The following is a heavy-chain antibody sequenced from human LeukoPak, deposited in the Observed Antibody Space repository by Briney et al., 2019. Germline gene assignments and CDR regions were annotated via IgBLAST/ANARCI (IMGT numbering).Heavy chain of an antibody. V-gene: IGHV1-18*01. Sequence: ASVKVSCKAFGYTFTSYGISWVRQAPGQGLEWMGWISAYNGNTNYAQKLQGRVTMTTDTSTSTAYMELRSLRSDDRAMYYCARTRAGDFWSGYYGIDYWGQGTLVTVSS. CDR1: GYTFTSYG. D-gene: IGHD3-3*01. CDR2: ISAYNGNT. CDR3: ARTRAGDFWSGYYGIDY. J-gene: IGHJ4*02.